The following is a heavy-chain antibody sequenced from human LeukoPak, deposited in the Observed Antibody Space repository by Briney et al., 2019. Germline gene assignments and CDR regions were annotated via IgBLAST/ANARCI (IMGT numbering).Heavy chain of an antibody. V-gene: IGHV1-69*04. Sequence: ASVKVSCKASGGTFSSYAISWVRQAPGQGLEWIGRIIPILGIANYAQKFQGRVTITADKSTSTAYMELSSLRSEDTAVYYCARAGRGPIAAYWGQGTLVTVSS. D-gene: IGHD1-1*01. CDR2: IIPILGIA. J-gene: IGHJ4*02. CDR1: GGTFSSYA. CDR3: ARAGRGPIAAY.